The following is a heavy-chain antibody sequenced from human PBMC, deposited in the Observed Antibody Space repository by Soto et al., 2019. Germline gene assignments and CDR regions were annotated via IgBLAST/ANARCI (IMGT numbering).Heavy chain of an antibody. V-gene: IGHV1-18*01. D-gene: IGHD3-22*01. CDR3: AREGQYYDSSGYAD. J-gene: IGHJ4*02. CDR1: GYSFATSG. CDR2: ISAYNGNT. Sequence: QVKLVQSGTEVKKPGASMKVSCKASGYSFATSGISWVRQAPGQGLEWMGWISAYNGNTNYDQKLKDRIIITTDTSTSTAYLELMSLRSDDTAVYYCAREGQYYDSSGYADWCQGTLVTVSS.